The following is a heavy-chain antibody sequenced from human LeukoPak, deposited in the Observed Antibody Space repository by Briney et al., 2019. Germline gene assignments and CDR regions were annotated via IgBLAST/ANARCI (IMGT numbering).Heavy chain of an antibody. CDR2: INHSGST. V-gene: IGHV4-34*01. D-gene: IGHD3-10*01. J-gene: IGHJ5*02. Sequence: SETLSLTCAVYGGSFSGYYWSWIRQPPGKGLEWIGEINHSGSTNYNPSLKSRVTISVDTFKNQFSLKLSSVTAADTAVYYCARTPHYYGSGSYYRYNWFDPWGQGTLVTVSS. CDR3: ARTPHYYGSGSYYRYNWFDP. CDR1: GGSFSGYY.